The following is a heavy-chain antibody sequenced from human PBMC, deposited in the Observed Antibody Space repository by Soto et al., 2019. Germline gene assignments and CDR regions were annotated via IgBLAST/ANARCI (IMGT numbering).Heavy chain of an antibody. CDR2: INHSGST. D-gene: IGHD3-10*01. J-gene: IGHJ5*02. CDR3: ARDQLGGNWFDP. Sequence: SETLSLTCAVSGGSISSGGYSWSWIRQPPGTGLEWIGEINHSGSTNCNPSLKSRVTISVDKSKNQFSLKLTSVTAADTAVYYCARDQLGGNWFDPWGQGTLVTVSS. CDR1: GGSISSGGYS. V-gene: IGHV4-30-2*01.